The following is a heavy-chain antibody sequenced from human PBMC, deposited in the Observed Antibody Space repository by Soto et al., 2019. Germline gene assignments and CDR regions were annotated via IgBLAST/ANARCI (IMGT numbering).Heavy chain of an antibody. D-gene: IGHD5-12*01. V-gene: IGHV4-59*08. CDR1: GGSITSYY. J-gene: IGHJ4*02. Sequence: ASETLSLTCTVSGGSITSYYWSWIRQPPGKGLEWIGYIYFSGSANYKPSLKCRVTISVDTSKNQFSLKLSSVTAADTAVYYCARRYSGYGDYWGQGTLVTVSS. CDR3: ARRYSGYGDY. CDR2: IYFSGSA.